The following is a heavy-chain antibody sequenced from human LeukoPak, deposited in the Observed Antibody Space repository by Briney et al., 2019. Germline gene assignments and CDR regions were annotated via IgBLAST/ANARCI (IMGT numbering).Heavy chain of an antibody. Sequence: GGSLRLSCVASGLTVSNHWMSWVRQAPGKGLEWVVNIKQERGQEYYVDSVKGRFTISKDSAKNSLYLQMNSLRVEDTAMYYCASLDTAKQPLANHWGQGTLVTVSS. D-gene: IGHD5-18*01. CDR2: IKQERGQE. CDR3: ASLDTAKQPLANH. V-gene: IGHV3-7*03. CDR1: GLTVSNHW. J-gene: IGHJ5*02.